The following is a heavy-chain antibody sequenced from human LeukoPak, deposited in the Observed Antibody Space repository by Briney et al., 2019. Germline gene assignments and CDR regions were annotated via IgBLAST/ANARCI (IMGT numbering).Heavy chain of an antibody. J-gene: IGHJ5*02. CDR1: GGSVTSGIYH. Sequence: PSETLSLTCSVSGGSVTSGIYHWGWIRQSPGKGLAWIGSVYFDGGTHYNPSLQSRVTISIDTSKNQFSLRLSSVTAADTALYYCARDHYYDGRGRFDPWGQGTLVTVSS. CDR2: VYFDGGT. CDR3: ARDHYYDGRGRFDP. D-gene: IGHD3-16*01. V-gene: IGHV4-39*07.